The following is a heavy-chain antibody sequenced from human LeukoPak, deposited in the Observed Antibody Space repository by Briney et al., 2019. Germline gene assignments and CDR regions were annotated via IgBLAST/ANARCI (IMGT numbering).Heavy chain of an antibody. V-gene: IGHV3-30*02. CDR3: AGRLDCSSTSCYDY. CDR2: IRYDGSNK. J-gene: IGHJ4*02. D-gene: IGHD2-2*01. Sequence: PGGSLRLSCAASGFTFSSYGMHWVRQAPGKGLEWVAFIRYDGSNKYYADSVKGRFTISRDNSKNTLYLQMNSLRAEDTAVYYCAGRLDCSSTSCYDYWGQGTLVTVSS. CDR1: GFTFSSYG.